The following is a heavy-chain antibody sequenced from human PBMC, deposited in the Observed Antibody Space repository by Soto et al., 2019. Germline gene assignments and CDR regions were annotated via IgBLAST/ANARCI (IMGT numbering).Heavy chain of an antibody. V-gene: IGHV1-8*01. CDR2: MNPNSGNT. D-gene: IGHD1-7*01. CDR3: ARVAFNWNYNYYYDYGMDV. Sequence: QVQLVQSGAEVKKPGASVKVSCKASGYTFTSYDINWVRQATGQGLEWMGWMNPNSGNTGYAQKFQGRVTMTRNTSISTAYMGLSSLRSEDTAVYYCARVAFNWNYNYYYDYGMDVWGQGTTVTVSS. CDR1: GYTFTSYD. J-gene: IGHJ6*02.